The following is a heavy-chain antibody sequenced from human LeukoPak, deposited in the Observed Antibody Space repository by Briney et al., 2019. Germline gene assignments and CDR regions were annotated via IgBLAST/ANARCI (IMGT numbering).Heavy chain of an antibody. D-gene: IGHD3-10*01. Sequence: GGSLRLSCAASGFTFDDYAMHWVWQAPGKGLEWVSGISWNSGSIGYADSVKGRFTISRDNAKNSLYLQMNSLRAEDTALYYCAKGRGVAFDYWGQGTLVTVSS. CDR3: AKGRGVAFDY. J-gene: IGHJ4*02. CDR1: GFTFDDYA. CDR2: ISWNSGSI. V-gene: IGHV3-9*01.